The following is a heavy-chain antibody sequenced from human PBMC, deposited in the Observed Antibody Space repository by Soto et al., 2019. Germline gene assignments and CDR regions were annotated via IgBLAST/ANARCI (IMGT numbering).Heavy chain of an antibody. Sequence: GGSLRLSCAASGFTFDDYAMHWVRQAPGKGLEWVSGISWNSGSIGYADSVKGRFTISRDNAKNSLYLQMNSLRAEDTALYYCAKGAGKIAVAGPTIYWGQGTLVTVSS. V-gene: IGHV3-9*01. CDR2: ISWNSGSI. CDR3: AKGAGKIAVAGPTIY. J-gene: IGHJ4*02. D-gene: IGHD6-19*01. CDR1: GFTFDDYA.